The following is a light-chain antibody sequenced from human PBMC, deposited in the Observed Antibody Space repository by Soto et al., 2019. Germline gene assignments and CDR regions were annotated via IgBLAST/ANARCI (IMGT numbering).Light chain of an antibody. V-gene: IGKV1-33*01. CDR2: DAS. Sequence: DIQMTQSPSSLSASVGDRVTITCQASQDISNYLNWYQPKPGKAPKLLIYDASNLETGVPSRFSGSGSGTDFTFTISSLQPEDIATYYCQQYDNLRMYTFGQGTKLDIK. CDR3: QQYDNLRMYT. CDR1: QDISNY. J-gene: IGKJ2*01.